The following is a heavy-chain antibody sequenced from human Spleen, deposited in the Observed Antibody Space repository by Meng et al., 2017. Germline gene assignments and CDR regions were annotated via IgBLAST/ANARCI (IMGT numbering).Heavy chain of an antibody. CDR3: ARGGARYDILTGYYSAYFDY. V-gene: IGHV4-34*01. Sequence: VRLWQWGTSLLLRAETLALPCCGCGGSVSAYDWSWIRPPAGKGLGWLGEINHSGSTNYNPSLERRATLSVDTCQNNLSLKLSSVTAADTAVYYCARGGARYDILTGYYSAYFDYWGQGTLVTVSS. J-gene: IGHJ4*02. D-gene: IGHD3-9*01. CDR2: INHSGST. CDR1: GGSVSAYD.